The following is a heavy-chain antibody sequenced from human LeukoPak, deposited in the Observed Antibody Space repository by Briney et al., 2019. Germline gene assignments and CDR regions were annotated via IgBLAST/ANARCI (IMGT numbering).Heavy chain of an antibody. CDR1: GLTFEDYA. CDR3: AKDKDSSGFDD. CDR2: ISGDGVST. V-gene: IGHV3-43*02. Sequence: PGRSLRLSCAASGLTFEDYAMHWVRQVPGKGLEWVSFISGDGVSTYYTGSVKGRFIISRDNSKNSLYLQMNSLRTEDTAFYYCAKDKDSSGFDDWGQGTLVTVSS. J-gene: IGHJ4*02. D-gene: IGHD3-22*01.